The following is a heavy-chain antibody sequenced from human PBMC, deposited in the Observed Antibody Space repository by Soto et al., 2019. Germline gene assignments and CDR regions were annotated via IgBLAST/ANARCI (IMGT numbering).Heavy chain of an antibody. J-gene: IGHJ6*02. CDR2: INHSGST. V-gene: IGHV4-34*01. CDR3: ASETGYYYYRMDV. CDR1: GGSFSGYY. D-gene: IGHD3-10*01. Sequence: QVQLQQWGAGLLKPSETLSLTCAVYGGSFSGYYWSWIRQPPGKGLEWIGEINHSGSTNYNPSLKSRVTISVDTSKNQFSLKLSSVTAADTAVYYCASETGYYYYRMDVWGQGTTVTVSS.